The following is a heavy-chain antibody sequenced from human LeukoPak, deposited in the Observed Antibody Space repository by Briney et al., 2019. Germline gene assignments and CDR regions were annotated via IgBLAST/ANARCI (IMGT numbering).Heavy chain of an antibody. V-gene: IGHV4-59*01. D-gene: IGHD4-17*01. Sequence: SETLSLTCTVSGGSISSYYWSWLRQPPGKGLEWIGYIYYSGSTNYNPSLKSRVTISVDTSKNQFSLKLSSVTAADTAVYYCARAHPTVTNFDYWGQGTLVTVSS. J-gene: IGHJ4*02. CDR1: GGSISSYY. CDR2: IYYSGST. CDR3: ARAHPTVTNFDY.